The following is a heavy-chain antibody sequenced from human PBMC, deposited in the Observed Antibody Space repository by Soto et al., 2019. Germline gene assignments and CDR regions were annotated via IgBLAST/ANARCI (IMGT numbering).Heavy chain of an antibody. Sequence: QVHLQQWGAGLLKPSETLSLTCAVYGGSFSDYYWSWIRQSPGKGLEWIGEISHSGSTSYNPSLKIRVTISVDTSKNQLSLKLSSMTAADTAVYYCARGNWFDPWGQGTLVTVSS. J-gene: IGHJ5*02. CDR3: ARGNWFDP. CDR2: ISHSGST. V-gene: IGHV4-34*01. CDR1: GGSFSDYY.